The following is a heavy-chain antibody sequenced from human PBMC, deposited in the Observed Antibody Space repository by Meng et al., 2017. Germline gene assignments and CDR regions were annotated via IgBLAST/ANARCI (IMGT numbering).Heavy chain of an antibody. CDR2: ISSSSSYI. J-gene: IGHJ4*02. D-gene: IGHD5-24*01. Sequence: GESLKNLCSASGFTFSSYSMNWVRQAPGKGLEWVSSISSSSSYIYYADSVKGRFTISRDNAKNSLYLQMNSLRAEDTAVYYCARVDLGHGYNPHYWGQGTLVTVSS. V-gene: IGHV3-21*01. CDR1: GFTFSSYS. CDR3: ARVDLGHGYNPHY.